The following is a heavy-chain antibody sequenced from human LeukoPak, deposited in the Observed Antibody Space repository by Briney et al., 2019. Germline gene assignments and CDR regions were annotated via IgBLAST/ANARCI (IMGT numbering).Heavy chain of an antibody. V-gene: IGHV3-21*01. Sequence: GGSLRLSCAASGFSFSNYEMNWVRQAPGKGLEWVSSISGSSTDIYYADSVKGRFSISRDNAKNSLYLQINSLRAEDTAIYYCARRGYYDSSGYDYWGQGTLVTVSS. CDR2: ISGSSTDI. D-gene: IGHD3-22*01. J-gene: IGHJ4*02. CDR1: GFSFSNYE. CDR3: ARRGYYDSSGYDY.